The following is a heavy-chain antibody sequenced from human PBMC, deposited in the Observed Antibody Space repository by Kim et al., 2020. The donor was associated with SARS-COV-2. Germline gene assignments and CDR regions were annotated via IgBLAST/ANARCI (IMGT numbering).Heavy chain of an antibody. J-gene: IGHJ4*02. CDR2: IYWDNDK. CDR3: AHRAVGYNTWDAGWFDY. V-gene: IGHV2-5*02. Sequence: SGPTLVNPTQTLTLTCTFSGFSLTTSGVGVGWIRQPAGKAPEWLAFIYWDNDKRYSPSLKTRLTITMDTAKNQVVLTMTNMDPVDTATYYCAHRAVGYNTWDAGWFDYWGQGTPVSVS. D-gene: IGHD1-20*01. CDR1: GFSLTTSGVG.